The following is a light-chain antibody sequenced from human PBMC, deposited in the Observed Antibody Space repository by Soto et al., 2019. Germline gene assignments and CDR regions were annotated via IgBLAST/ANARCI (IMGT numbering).Light chain of an antibody. V-gene: IGLV2-23*01. CDR1: SSDVGSYNL. CDR2: EGS. CDR3: CSYAGSSPHVV. Sequence: QSALTQPASVSGSPGQSITISCTGTSSDVGSYNLVSWYQQHPGKAPKLMIYEGSKRPSGVSNRFSGSKSGNTASLTTSGLQAEAEADYYCCSYAGSSPHVVFGGGTKVTVL. J-gene: IGLJ2*01.